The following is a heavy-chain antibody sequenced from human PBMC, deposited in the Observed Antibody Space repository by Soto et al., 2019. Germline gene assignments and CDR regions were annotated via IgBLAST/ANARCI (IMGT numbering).Heavy chain of an antibody. V-gene: IGHV4-30-2*01. CDR1: GVSIRKGNYS. CDR2: VYHTGST. Sequence: SETLSLTCAVSGVSIRKGNYSWSWIRQPPGKGLEWIGFVYHTGSTYYNPSLKSRVTMSVDRSRNQFYLSLRSVTVADTAVYFCASGGLIYDHSGYSLPNWFDPWGQGTLVTVS. J-gene: IGHJ5*02. D-gene: IGHD3-22*01. CDR3: ASGGLIYDHSGYSLPNWFDP.